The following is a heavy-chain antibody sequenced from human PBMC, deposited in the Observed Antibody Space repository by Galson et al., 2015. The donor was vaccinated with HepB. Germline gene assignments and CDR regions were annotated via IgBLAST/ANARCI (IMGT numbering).Heavy chain of an antibody. V-gene: IGHV3-73*01. J-gene: IGHJ4*02. CDR1: GFTFSGSA. D-gene: IGHD6-19*01. CDR3: TRLGDFSGYSSR. Sequence: SLRLSCADSGFTFSGSAIHWVRSASGKGPEWVGRIRSKTTNYATSYVPSLKGRFTISSDDSKNMAYLHLKRLKTEDTAGYYCTRLGDFSGYSSRWGQGTLVTGSA. CDR2: IRSKTTNYAT.